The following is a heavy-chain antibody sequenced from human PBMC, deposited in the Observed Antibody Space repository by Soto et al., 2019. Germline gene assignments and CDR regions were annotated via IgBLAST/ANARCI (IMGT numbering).Heavy chain of an antibody. Sequence: SETLSLTCTVSGGSVSSGSYYWSWIRQPPGKGLEWIGYIYYSGSTNYNPSLKSRVIISVDTSKNQFSLKLSSVTAADTAVYYCARHHNYGSFLDYWGQGTLVTVSS. CDR3: ARHHNYGSFLDY. J-gene: IGHJ4*02. D-gene: IGHD5-18*01. CDR1: GGSVSSGSYY. V-gene: IGHV4-61*01. CDR2: IYYSGST.